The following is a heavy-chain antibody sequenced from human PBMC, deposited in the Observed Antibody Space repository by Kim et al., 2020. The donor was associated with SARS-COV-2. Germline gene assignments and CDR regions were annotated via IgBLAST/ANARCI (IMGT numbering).Heavy chain of an antibody. V-gene: IGHV5-51*01. CDR1: GYSFTSYW. J-gene: IGHJ5*02. CDR2: IYPGDSDT. Sequence: GESLKISCKGSGYSFTSYWIGWVRQMPGKGLEWMGIIYPGDSDTRYSPSFQGQVTISADKSISTAYLQWSSRKASDTAMYYCARRGIAVAGTGDWVDPWGQGSLVTVSS. CDR3: ARRGIAVAGTGDWVDP. D-gene: IGHD6-19*01.